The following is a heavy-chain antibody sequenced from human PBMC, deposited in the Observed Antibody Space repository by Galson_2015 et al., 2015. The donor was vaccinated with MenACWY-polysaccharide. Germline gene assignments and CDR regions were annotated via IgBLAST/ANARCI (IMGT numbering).Heavy chain of an antibody. Sequence: SLRLACAASGFTFSSYAMSWVRQAPGKGLEWVSAISGSGGSTYYADSVKGRFTISRDNSKNTLYLQMNSLRAEVTAVYYCAKDLPGITIFGVVSGDAFDIWGQGTMVTVSS. CDR3: AKDLPGITIFGVVSGDAFDI. J-gene: IGHJ3*02. CDR2: ISGSGGST. V-gene: IGHV3-23*01. D-gene: IGHD3-3*01. CDR1: GFTFSSYA.